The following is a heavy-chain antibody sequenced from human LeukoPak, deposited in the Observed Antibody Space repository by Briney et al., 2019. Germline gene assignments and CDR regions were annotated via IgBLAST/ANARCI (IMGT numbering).Heavy chain of an antibody. CDR2: INADNGNT. J-gene: IGHJ4*02. CDR3: ARDWPAVITDH. D-gene: IGHD2-21*01. CDR1: GYTFTTYG. Sequence: ASVKVSCKASGYTFTTYGISWLRQAPGQGLERMGRINADNGNTHFAQKFQGRVTLTTDRSTSTAYMELRSLTSDDTAVYYCARDWPAVITDHWGQGSLVIVSS. V-gene: IGHV1-18*01.